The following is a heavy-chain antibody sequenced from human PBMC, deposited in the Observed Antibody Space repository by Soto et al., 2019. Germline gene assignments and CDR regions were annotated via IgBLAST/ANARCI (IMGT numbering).Heavy chain of an antibody. CDR2: IWYDGSNK. CDR1: GFTFSSYG. Sequence: GGSLRLSCAASGFTFSSYGMHWVRQAPGKGLEWVAVIWYDGSNKYYANSVKGRFNSSRTNSKNTLYLQMNSLRADVTAVDYCARVYTYYYDSSGLNYGMDVWGQGTTVTVSS. D-gene: IGHD3-22*01. J-gene: IGHJ6*02. V-gene: IGHV3-33*01. CDR3: ARVYTYYYDSSGLNYGMDV.